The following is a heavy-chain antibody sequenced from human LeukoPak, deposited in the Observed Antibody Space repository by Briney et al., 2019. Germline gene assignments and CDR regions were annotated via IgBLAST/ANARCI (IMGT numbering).Heavy chain of an antibody. CDR3: ARRGYCSGGSCYSFDY. J-gene: IGHJ4*02. CDR1: GGSISGYY. Sequence: SETLSLTCTVSGGSISGYYWSWIRQPPGKGLEYIGHIYYSGSTNYNPSLESRVTILVDTSKNQFSLRLSSVTAADTASYYCARRGYCSGGSCYSFDYWGQGTLVTVSS. CDR2: IYYSGST. D-gene: IGHD2-15*01. V-gene: IGHV4-59*08.